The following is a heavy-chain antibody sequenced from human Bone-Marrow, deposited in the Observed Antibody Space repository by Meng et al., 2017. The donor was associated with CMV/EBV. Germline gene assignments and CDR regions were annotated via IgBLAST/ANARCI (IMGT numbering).Heavy chain of an antibody. J-gene: IGHJ4*02. CDR3: ARDTRGVQGGY. D-gene: IGHD1-1*01. V-gene: IGHV3-NL1*01. CDR1: GFTFSSYA. CDR2: IYSGGSST. Sequence: GGSLRLSCAASGFTFSSYAMHWVRQAPGKGLEWVSVIYSGGSSTYYADSVKGRFTISRDNAKNTLYLQMNSLRVEDTAVFYCARDTRGVQGGYWGQGTLVTVSS.